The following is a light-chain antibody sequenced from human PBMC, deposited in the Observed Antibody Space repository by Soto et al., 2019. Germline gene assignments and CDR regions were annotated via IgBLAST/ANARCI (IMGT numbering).Light chain of an antibody. CDR1: QSVSSSY. J-gene: IGKJ5*01. V-gene: IGKV3D-15*01. Sequence: IVLTQSPGTLSLSPGERATLSCRASQSVSSSYLAWYQQKPGQAPRLLIFGASRRATGVPARCSGSGCGTKFTPTISSLHSEDFSAYYCQQYNNWPPSTFGQGTRL. CDR2: GAS. CDR3: QQYNNWPPST.